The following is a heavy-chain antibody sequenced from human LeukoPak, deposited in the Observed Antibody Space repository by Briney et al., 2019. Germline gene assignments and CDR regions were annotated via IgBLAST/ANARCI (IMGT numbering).Heavy chain of an antibody. J-gene: IGHJ4*02. CDR3: ARKGRYCSSTSCYFDY. V-gene: IGHV4-34*01. CDR1: GVSFSGYY. CDR2: INHSGST. D-gene: IGHD2-2*01. Sequence: SETLSLTCAVYGVSFSGYYWSWLRQPPGKGLEGLGEINHSGSTNYNPSLKSRVTISVDTSKNQFSLKLSSVTAADTAVYYCARKGRYCSSTSCYFDYWGQGTLVTVSS.